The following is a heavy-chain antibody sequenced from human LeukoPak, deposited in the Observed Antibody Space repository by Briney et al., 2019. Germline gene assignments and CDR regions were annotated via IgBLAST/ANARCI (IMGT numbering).Heavy chain of an antibody. CDR3: AKDFRGWGYYFDY. J-gene: IGHJ4*02. CDR1: GFTFDDYA. D-gene: IGHD3-16*01. Sequence: GGSLRLSCAASGFTFDDYAMHWVRQAPGKGLEWVSGISWNSGSIGYADSVKGRFTISRDNAKNSLYLQMNSLRAEDTALYYCAKDFRGWGYYFDYWGQGTLVTVSS. V-gene: IGHV3-9*01. CDR2: ISWNSGSI.